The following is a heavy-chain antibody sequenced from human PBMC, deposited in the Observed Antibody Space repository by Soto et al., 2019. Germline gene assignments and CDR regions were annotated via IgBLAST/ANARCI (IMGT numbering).Heavy chain of an antibody. J-gene: IGHJ4*02. Sequence: SETLSLTCTVSGGSISGYYCTWIRQPPGKGLEWIGNICSNGNTNYNPSLKSRVTMSVDTSKNQFSLKVTSVTAADTAVYYCARGHNIVPDWGQGTLVTVPQ. V-gene: IGHV4-4*07. CDR1: GGSISGYY. CDR2: ICSNGNT. CDR3: ARGHNIVPD. D-gene: IGHD2-15*01.